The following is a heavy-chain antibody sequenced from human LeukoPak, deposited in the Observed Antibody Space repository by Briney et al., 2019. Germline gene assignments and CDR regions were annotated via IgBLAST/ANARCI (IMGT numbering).Heavy chain of an antibody. V-gene: IGHV6-1*01. CDR3: ARVETRGAAYYFDY. CDR1: GDSVSSSSAT. Sequence: SQTLSLTCAISGDSVSSSSATWNWIRQSPSRGLEWLGRTYYRPKWYSDYAVSVESRITLNPDTSKNQFSLQLNSVTPEDTAVYYCARVETRGAAYYFDYWGQGTLVTVSS. J-gene: IGHJ4*02. D-gene: IGHD5-24*01. CDR2: TYYRPKWYS.